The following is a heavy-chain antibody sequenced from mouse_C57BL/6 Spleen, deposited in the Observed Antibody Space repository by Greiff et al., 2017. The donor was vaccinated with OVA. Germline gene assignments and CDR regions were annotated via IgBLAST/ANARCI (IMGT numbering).Heavy chain of an antibody. Sequence: QVQLQQSGPELVKPGASVKLSCKASGYTFTSYDINWVKQRPGQGLEWIGKIYPRDGSTKYNEKFKGKATLTVDKSSSTAYMELHSLTSEDSAVYFWARNYGSSYDWFAYWGQGTLVTVSA. V-gene: IGHV1-85*01. CDR3: ARNYGSSYDWFAY. CDR2: IYPRDGST. J-gene: IGHJ3*01. D-gene: IGHD1-1*01. CDR1: GYTFTSYD.